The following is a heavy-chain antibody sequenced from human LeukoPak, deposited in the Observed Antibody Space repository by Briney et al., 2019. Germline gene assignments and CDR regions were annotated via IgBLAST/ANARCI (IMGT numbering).Heavy chain of an antibody. J-gene: IGHJ3*02. CDR3: ARQGMVQQWLVRAFDI. CDR2: INHGGST. Sequence: SETLSLTCGVSGMSLSDYYWTWIRQSPGKGLEWIGEINHGGSTDYNPSLKSRVTISIDTSKDQFSLKLSSVTAADTAVYYCARQGMVQQWLVRAFDIWGQGTMVTVSS. D-gene: IGHD6-19*01. V-gene: IGHV4-34*01. CDR1: GMSLSDYY.